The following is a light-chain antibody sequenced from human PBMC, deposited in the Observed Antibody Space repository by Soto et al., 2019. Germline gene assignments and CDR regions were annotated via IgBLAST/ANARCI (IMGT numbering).Light chain of an antibody. J-gene: IGLJ3*02. V-gene: IGLV1-40*01. CDR3: QSYDSSLRGVL. CDR2: NDN. CDR1: SSNIGAHYD. Sequence: QSVLTQPPSVSGAPGQRVTISCTGSSSNIGAHYDVSWYRQSPGTAPKLLIYNDNNRPSGVPDRFSGSKSGTSASLAITGLQAEDEADYYCQSYDSSLRGVLFGGGTKLTVL.